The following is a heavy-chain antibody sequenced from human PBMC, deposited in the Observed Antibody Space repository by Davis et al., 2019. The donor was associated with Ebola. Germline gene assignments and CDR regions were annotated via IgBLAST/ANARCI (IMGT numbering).Heavy chain of an antibody. CDR3: ARDFGVVRGDY. V-gene: IGHV1-3*01. Sequence: ASVKVSCKASGFTLTKYAIHWVRQAPGQRLEWMGWVHGGNGNTKYSQRFQGRVTITTDTSASTAYMELSSLRSEDTAVYYCARDFGVVRGDYWGQGTLVTVSS. J-gene: IGHJ4*02. D-gene: IGHD3-3*01. CDR1: GFTLTKYA. CDR2: VHGGNGNT.